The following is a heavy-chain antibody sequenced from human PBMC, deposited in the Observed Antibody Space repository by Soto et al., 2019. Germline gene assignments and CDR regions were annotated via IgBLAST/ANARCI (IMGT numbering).Heavy chain of an antibody. CDR2: IYYSGST. CDR3: ARAVVATITWHYYYMDV. CDR1: GGSFSGYY. J-gene: IGHJ6*03. V-gene: IGHV4-59*01. D-gene: IGHD5-12*01. Sequence: SETLSLTCAVYGGSFSGYYWSWIRQPPGKGLEWIGYIYYSGSTNYNPSLKSRVTISVDTSKNQFSLKLSSVTAADTAVYYCARAVVATITWHYYYMDVWGKGTTVTVSS.